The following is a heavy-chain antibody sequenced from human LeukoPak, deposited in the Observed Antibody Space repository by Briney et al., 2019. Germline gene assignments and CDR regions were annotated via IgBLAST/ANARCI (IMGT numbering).Heavy chain of an antibody. V-gene: IGHV3-30*18. CDR1: GFTFSSYG. Sequence: GRSLRLSCAASGFTFSSYGMHWVRQAPGKGLEWVAVISYDGSNKYYADSVKGRFTISRDNSKNTLYLQMNSLRAEDTAVYYCAKMLALLWFGEEYWGQGTLVTVSS. CDR3: AKMLALLWFGEEY. D-gene: IGHD3-10*01. CDR2: ISYDGSNK. J-gene: IGHJ4*02.